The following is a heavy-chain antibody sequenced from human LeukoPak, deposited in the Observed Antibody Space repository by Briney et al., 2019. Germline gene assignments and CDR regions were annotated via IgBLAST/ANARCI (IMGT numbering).Heavy chain of an antibody. Sequence: SETLSLTCTVSGYSISRGYYWGWIRQPPGKGLEWIGSIYHSGSTYYNPSLKSRVTISVDTSKNQFSLKLSSVTAADTAVYYCATTGLYWFDPWGQGTLVTVSS. J-gene: IGHJ5*02. CDR2: IYHSGST. CDR1: GYSISRGYY. V-gene: IGHV4-38-2*02. CDR3: ATTGLYWFDP.